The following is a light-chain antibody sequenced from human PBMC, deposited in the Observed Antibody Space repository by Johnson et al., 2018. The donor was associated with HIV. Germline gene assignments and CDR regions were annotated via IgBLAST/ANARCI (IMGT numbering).Light chain of an antibody. Sequence: QPVLTQPPSVSAAPGQKVTISCSGSSSNIGNNYVSWYQQLPGTAPKLLIYDNNKRPSGIPDRFSGSKSGTSATLGITGLQTGAGAEYYCGTWDSLSAGGVFGTGTKVTVL. CDR2: DNN. J-gene: IGLJ1*01. CDR3: GTWDSLSAGGV. CDR1: SSNIGNNY. V-gene: IGLV1-51*01.